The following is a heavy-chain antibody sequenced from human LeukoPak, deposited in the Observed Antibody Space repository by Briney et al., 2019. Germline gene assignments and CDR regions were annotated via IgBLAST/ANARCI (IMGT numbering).Heavy chain of an antibody. CDR2: IYYSGST. V-gene: IGHV4-61*08. CDR1: GGSISSGDYY. J-gene: IGHJ4*02. Sequence: SETLSLTCTVSGGSISSGDYYWSWIRQPPGKGLEWIGYIYYSGSTNYNPSLKSRVTISVDTSKNQFSLKLSSVTAADTAVYYCAREVTMTGDFDYWGQGTLVTVSS. D-gene: IGHD3-22*01. CDR3: AREVTMTGDFDY.